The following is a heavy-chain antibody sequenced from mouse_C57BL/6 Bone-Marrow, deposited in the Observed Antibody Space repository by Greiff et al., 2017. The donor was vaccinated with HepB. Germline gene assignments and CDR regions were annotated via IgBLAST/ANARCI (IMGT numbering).Heavy chain of an antibody. Sequence: QVQLQQPGAELVKPGASVKLSCKASGYTFTSYWMQWVKQRPGQGLEWIGEIDPSDSYTNYNQKFKGKATLTVDTSSSTAYMQLSSLTSEDSAVYYCGAQATCAMDYWGQGTSVTVSS. CDR1: GYTFTSYW. J-gene: IGHJ4*01. V-gene: IGHV1-50*01. CDR3: GAQATCAMDY. CDR2: IDPSDSYT. D-gene: IGHD3-2*02.